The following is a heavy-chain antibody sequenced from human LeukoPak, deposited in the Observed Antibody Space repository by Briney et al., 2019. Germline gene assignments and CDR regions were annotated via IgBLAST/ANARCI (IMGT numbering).Heavy chain of an antibody. Sequence: GGSLRLSCAASGFTFSSYSMNWVRQAPGKGLEWVSSISSSSSYIYYADSVKGRFTISRDNAKNSLYLQMNSLRAEDTAVYYCARGNYYDSSGYFPFNYWGQGTLATVSS. D-gene: IGHD3-22*01. CDR2: ISSSSSYI. CDR3: ARGNYYDSSGYFPFNY. V-gene: IGHV3-21*01. J-gene: IGHJ4*02. CDR1: GFTFSSYS.